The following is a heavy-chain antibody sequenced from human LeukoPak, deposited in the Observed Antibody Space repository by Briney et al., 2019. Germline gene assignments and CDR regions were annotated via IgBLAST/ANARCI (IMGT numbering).Heavy chain of an antibody. CDR1: GFTFSSYA. Sequence: GGSLRLSCAASGFTFSSYAMSWVRQAPGKGLEWVSAICGSGGSTYYADSVKGRFTISRDNSKNTLYLQMNSLRAEDTAVYYCAMISSPSFYYYGMDVWGQGATVTVSS. V-gene: IGHV3-23*01. CDR3: AMISSPSFYYYGMDV. CDR2: ICGSGGST. D-gene: IGHD2-2*01. J-gene: IGHJ6*02.